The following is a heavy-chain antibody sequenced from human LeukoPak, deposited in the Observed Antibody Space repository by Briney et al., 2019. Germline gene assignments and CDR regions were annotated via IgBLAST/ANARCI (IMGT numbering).Heavy chain of an antibody. CDR2: IYYTGST. J-gene: IGHJ4*02. D-gene: IGHD6-19*01. CDR3: ARRSGWHYVDY. Sequence: SQTLSLTCAVSGGSISSGGYSWSWIRQPPGKGLEWIAYIYYTGSTKYNPSLKSRLTISVDTSRNQFSLNLSSVTAADTAVYYCARRSGWHYVDYWGQGTLVTISS. V-gene: IGHV4-30-4*07. CDR1: GGSISSGGYS.